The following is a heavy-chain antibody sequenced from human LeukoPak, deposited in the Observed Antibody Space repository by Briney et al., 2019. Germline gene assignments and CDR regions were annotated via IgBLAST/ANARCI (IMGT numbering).Heavy chain of an antibody. CDR3: ARATYYSQGYDY. CDR2: IYAGNGNT. V-gene: IGHV1-3*01. J-gene: IGHJ4*02. D-gene: IGHD3-10*01. CDR1: GYTFTSYS. Sequence: ASVKVSCKASGYTFTSYSMHWVRQAPGQRLEWMGWIYAGNGNTKYSQKFQGGVTITRDTSASTAYMELSSLRSEDTAVYFCARATYYSQGYDYWGQGTLVTVSS.